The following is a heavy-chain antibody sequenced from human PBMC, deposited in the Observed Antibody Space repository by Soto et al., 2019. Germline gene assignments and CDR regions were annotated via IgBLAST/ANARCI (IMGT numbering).Heavy chain of an antibody. CDR3: EGSGWYGFYYYGMDV. CDR1: GGSISSSSYY. CDR2: IYYSGST. J-gene: IGHJ6*02. V-gene: IGHV4-39*01. Sequence: SETLSLTCTVSGGSISSSSYYWGWIRQPPGKGLEWIGSIYYSGSTYYNPSLKSRVTISVDTSKNQFSLKLSSVTAADTAVYYCEGSGWYGFYYYGMDVWGQGTTVTVS. D-gene: IGHD6-19*01.